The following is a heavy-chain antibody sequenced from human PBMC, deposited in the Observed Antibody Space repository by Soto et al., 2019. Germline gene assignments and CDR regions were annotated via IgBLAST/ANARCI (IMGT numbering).Heavy chain of an antibody. V-gene: IGHV3-53*01. Sequence: EVQLVESGGGLIQPGGSLRLSCAASGFTVSSNYMSWVRQAPGKGLEWVSVIYSGGSTYYADSVKGRFTISRDNSKNTLYLKMNSLRAEDTAVYYCARALVGNYDYYFDYWGQGTLVTVSS. CDR3: ARALVGNYDYYFDY. J-gene: IGHJ4*02. CDR2: IYSGGST. CDR1: GFTVSSNY. D-gene: IGHD1-26*01.